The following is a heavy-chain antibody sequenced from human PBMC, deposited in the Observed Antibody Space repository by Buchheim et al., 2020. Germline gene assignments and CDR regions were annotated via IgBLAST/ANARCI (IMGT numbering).Heavy chain of an antibody. V-gene: IGHV4-34*01. J-gene: IGHJ4*02. D-gene: IGHD5-18*01. CDR3: AREVGYSYGGRINYFDY. CDR2: INHSGST. CDR1: GGSFSGYY. Sequence: QVQLQQWGAGLLKPSETLSLTCAVYGGSFSGYYWGWIRQPPGKGLEWIGEINHSGSTNYNPSLKSRVTISVDTSKNQFSLKLSSVTAADTAVYYCAREVGYSYGGRINYFDYWGQGTL.